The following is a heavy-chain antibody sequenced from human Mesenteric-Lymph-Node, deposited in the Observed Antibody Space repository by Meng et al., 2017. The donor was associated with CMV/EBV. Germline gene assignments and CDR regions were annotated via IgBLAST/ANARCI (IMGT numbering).Heavy chain of an antibody. J-gene: IGHJ5*02. Sequence: CKASGYNFSSYAINWVRQAPGQGLEWMGWISAHNGHTNYAQKFQGRLNMTTDTSTTTAYMDLRSLTADDTAVYYCTRERTGTTWGFDPWGQGTLVTVSS. CDR3: TRERTGTTWGFDP. CDR1: GYNFSSYA. D-gene: IGHD1-7*01. V-gene: IGHV1-18*01. CDR2: ISAHNGHT.